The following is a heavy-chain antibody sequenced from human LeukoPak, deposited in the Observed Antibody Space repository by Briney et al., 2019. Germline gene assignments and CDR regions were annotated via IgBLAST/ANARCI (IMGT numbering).Heavy chain of an antibody. Sequence: ASVKVSCKASGYTFTGYYMHWVRQAPGQGLEWMGWINPNSGGTNYAQKFQGRVTITRDTSISTAYMELSRLRSDDTAVYYCARDRFSPAAGTKGIMDVWGQGTTVTVSS. CDR2: INPNSGGT. D-gene: IGHD6-13*01. CDR3: ARDRFSPAAGTKGIMDV. CDR1: GYTFTGYY. J-gene: IGHJ6*02. V-gene: IGHV1-2*02.